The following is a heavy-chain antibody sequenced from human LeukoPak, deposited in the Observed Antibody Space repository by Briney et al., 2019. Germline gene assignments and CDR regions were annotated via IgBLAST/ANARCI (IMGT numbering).Heavy chain of an antibody. V-gene: IGHV1-2*02. CDR1: GYTFTGYY. Sequence: ASVKVSCKASGYTFTGYYMHWVRQAPGQGLEWMGWINPNSGGTNYAQKFQGRVTMTRDTSISTAYMELSRLRSDDTAVYYCTTLSHYGDNGHWYFDLWGRGTLVTVSS. CDR3: TTLSHYGDNGHWYFDL. CDR2: INPNSGGT. J-gene: IGHJ2*01. D-gene: IGHD4-17*01.